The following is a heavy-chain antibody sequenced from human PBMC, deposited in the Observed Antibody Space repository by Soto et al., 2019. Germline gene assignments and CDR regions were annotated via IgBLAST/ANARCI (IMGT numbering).Heavy chain of an antibody. D-gene: IGHD3-16*01. CDR1: GASITRTTYY. J-gene: IGHJ4*02. CDR2: LSNGGST. V-gene: IGHV4-39*02. CDR3: ATLGVPVGWGSSHFDL. Sequence: QLQLQEPGPGLVKPSETLSLTCIVSGASITRTTYYWGWIRQAPGKRLEWIGSLSNGGSTSYNPSLESRVTISVDTSKNTFSLTPTSVTAADPAVYYCATLGVPVGWGSSHFDLWGPGALVTVSS.